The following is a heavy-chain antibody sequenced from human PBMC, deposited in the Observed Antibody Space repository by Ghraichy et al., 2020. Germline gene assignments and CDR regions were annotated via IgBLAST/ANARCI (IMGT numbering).Heavy chain of an antibody. CDR2: FDPEDGET. CDR3: ATVFGTVRYYGMDV. V-gene: IGHV1-24*01. Sequence: ASVKVSCKVSGYTLTELSMHWVRQAPGKGLEWMGGFDPEDGETIYAQKFQGRVTMTEDTSTDTAYMELSSLRSEDTAVYYCATVFGTVRYYGMDVWGQGTTVTVSS. CDR1: GYTLTELS. D-gene: IGHD4-17*01. J-gene: IGHJ6*02.